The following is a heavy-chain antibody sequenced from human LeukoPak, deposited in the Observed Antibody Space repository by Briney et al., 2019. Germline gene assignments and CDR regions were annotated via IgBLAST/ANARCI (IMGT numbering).Heavy chain of an antibody. D-gene: IGHD3-22*01. J-gene: IGHJ4*02. CDR2: ISSSSSYI. CDR3: ARVSSSGYYSDFDY. CDR1: GFTFSSYA. Sequence: GGSLRLSCAASGFTFSSYAMSWVRQAPGKGLEWVSAISSSSSYIYYADSVKGRFTISRDNAKNSLYLQMNSLRAEDTAVYYCARVSSSGYYSDFDYWGQGTLVTVSS. V-gene: IGHV3-21*01.